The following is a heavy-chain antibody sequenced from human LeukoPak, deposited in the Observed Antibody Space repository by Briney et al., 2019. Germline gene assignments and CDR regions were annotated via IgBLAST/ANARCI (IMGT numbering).Heavy chain of an antibody. V-gene: IGHV1-18*01. D-gene: IGHD1-26*01. J-gene: IGHJ4*02. CDR3: ARDSYRGEIPSGSHDY. Sequence: ASVKVSCKASGYTFTSYGISWVRQAPGQGLEWMGWISAYNGNTNYAQKLQGRVTMTTDTSTSTAYMELRGLRSDDTAVYYCARDSYRGEIPSGSHDYWGQGTLVTVSS. CDR1: GYTFTSYG. CDR2: ISAYNGNT.